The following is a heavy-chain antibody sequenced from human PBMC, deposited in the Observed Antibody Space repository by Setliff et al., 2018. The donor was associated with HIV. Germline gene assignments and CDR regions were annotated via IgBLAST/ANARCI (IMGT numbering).Heavy chain of an antibody. CDR3: AGSPGDYHFDY. CDR1: GYMFIAYG. V-gene: IGHV1-18*01. D-gene: IGHD4-17*01. Sequence: ASVKVSCKPSGYMFIAYGMSWVRRAPGQGLEWMGWIGPYNGRTEYAQELQGRVSLTIDTSSSTVYMELSSLRSEDTAGYYCAGSPGDYHFDYWGQGTLVTVSS. CDR2: IGPYNGRT. J-gene: IGHJ4*02.